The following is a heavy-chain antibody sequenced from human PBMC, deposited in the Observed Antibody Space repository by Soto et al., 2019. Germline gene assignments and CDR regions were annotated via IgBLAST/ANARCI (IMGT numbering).Heavy chain of an antibody. D-gene: IGHD2-2*01. CDR2: ISDSGGST. CDR1: GVTFSSYV. V-gene: IGHV3-23*01. Sequence: PGGSLRLCCAASGVTFSSYVMSWVRQAPGKGLEWVSAISDSGGSTYYADSVKGRFTISIDNSKNTLYLQMSSLRAEDTAVYYCATPRYCSSTSCFTVAFDYWGQGTLVTVSS. CDR3: ATPRYCSSTSCFTVAFDY. J-gene: IGHJ4*02.